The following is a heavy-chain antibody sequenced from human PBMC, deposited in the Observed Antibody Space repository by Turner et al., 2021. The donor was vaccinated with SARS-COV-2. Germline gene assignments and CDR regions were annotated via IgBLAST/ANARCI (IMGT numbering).Heavy chain of an antibody. V-gene: IGHV4-34*01. CDR3: AKGDDSRKSGLL. CDR2: IHPSGTA. CDR1: GGSFSGYY. J-gene: IGHJ4*02. D-gene: IGHD2-15*01. Sequence: QVQLHQWGSGLLQPSETLSLTCAVYGGSFSGYYWTWIRQPPEKGVEWIWEIHPSGTAYHNPSLKGRVNMSVDTSKNQLYLKVSSVTAADTAVYYCAKGDDSRKSGLLWGQGTLVTVSS.